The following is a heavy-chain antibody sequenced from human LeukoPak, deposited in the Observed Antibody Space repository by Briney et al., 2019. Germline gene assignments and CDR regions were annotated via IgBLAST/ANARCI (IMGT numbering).Heavy chain of an antibody. D-gene: IGHD1-26*01. CDR3: ASGVGATVTY. V-gene: IGHV3-23*01. J-gene: IGHJ4*02. Sequence: GGTLRLSCAASRFISSTYGMSWVRQAPGKGLEWVLGISVGGAGTYYADSVKGRFTISRNNSKNTLYLQMNSLRAEDTAVYYCASGVGATVTYWGQGTLVTVSS. CDR2: ISVGGAGT. CDR1: RFISSTYG.